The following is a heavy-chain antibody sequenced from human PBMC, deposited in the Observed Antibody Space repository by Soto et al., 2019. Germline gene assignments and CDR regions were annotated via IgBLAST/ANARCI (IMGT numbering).Heavy chain of an antibody. D-gene: IGHD3-3*01. CDR2: IYYSGST. CDR3: ARWWSGSRQGFDP. V-gene: IGHV4-31*03. Sequence: QVQLQESGPGLLKPSQTLSLTCTVSGGSISRGDYYWSWIRQHPGKGLVTIGYIYYSGSTYYNPSLKSRVTISVDTSKNQYSLKLSSVTAADTAVYYCARWWSGSRQGFDPWGQGTLVTVSS. CDR1: GGSISRGDYY. J-gene: IGHJ5*02.